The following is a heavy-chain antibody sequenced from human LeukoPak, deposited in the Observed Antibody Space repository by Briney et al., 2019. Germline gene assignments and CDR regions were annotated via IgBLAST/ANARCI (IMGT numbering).Heavy chain of an antibody. CDR3: AKDHAAAGAPDF. D-gene: IGHD4/OR15-4a*01. V-gene: IGHV3-23*01. CDR1: GFTFSTYS. CDR2: IRESGTSA. Sequence: QPGGSLRLSCAASGFTFSTYSMNWVRQAPGKGLEWVSSIRESGTSAYYADSVKGRFTVSRDNSKGTVSLQMERLRTEDTAVYYCAKDHAAAGAPDFWGQGTLVTVSS. J-gene: IGHJ4*02.